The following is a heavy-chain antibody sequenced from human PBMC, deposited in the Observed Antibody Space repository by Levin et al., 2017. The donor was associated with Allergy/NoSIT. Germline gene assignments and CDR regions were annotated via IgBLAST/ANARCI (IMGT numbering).Heavy chain of an antibody. CDR1: GGSIRSGGYS. D-gene: IGHD2-2*01. J-gene: IGHJ4*02. V-gene: IGHV4-30-2*01. CDR2: IYHSGST. CDR3: ASLFVILLIVLVPAAAYSGYDSDY. Sequence: SQTLSLTCAVSGGSIRSGGYSWSWIRQPPGKGLEWIGYIYHSGSTYYNPSLKSRVTISVDRSKNQFSLKLSSVTAADTAVYYCASLFVILLIVLVPAAAYSGYDSDYWGQGTLVTVSS.